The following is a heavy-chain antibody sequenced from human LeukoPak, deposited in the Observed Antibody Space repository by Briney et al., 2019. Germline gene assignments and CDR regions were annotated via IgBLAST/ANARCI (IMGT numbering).Heavy chain of an antibody. CDR1: GGSISTFY. Sequence: PSETLSLTCTASGGSISTFYWSWLRQPPGKGLEWIGEINHSGSTNYNPSLKSRVTISVDTSKNQFSLKLSSVTAADTAVYYCARGLAGQYDHRPPWGQGTLVTVSS. CDR2: INHSGST. J-gene: IGHJ5*02. CDR3: ARGLAGQYDHRPP. D-gene: IGHD4-11*01. V-gene: IGHV4-34*01.